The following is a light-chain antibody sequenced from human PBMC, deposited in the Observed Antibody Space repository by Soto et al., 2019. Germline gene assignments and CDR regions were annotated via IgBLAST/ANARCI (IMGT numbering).Light chain of an antibody. CDR2: GVS. J-gene: IGKJ4*01. V-gene: IGKV1-16*02. CDR3: QQYKSFPLS. CDR1: QAISNY. Sequence: DIQMTQSPSSLSASVGDRVTITCRASQAISNYLAWFQHKPGKAPKSLIYGVSSLESGVPSKFSASGSGTDFTLTISNLQPEDFATYYCQQYKSFPLSFGGGTKVEIK.